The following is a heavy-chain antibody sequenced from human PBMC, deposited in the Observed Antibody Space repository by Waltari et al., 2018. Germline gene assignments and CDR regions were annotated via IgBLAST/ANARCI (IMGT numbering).Heavy chain of an antibody. CDR3: ARQFSSGWYPYYFDY. Sequence: QVQLQQWGAGLLKPSETLSLTCAVYGGSFSGYYWSWIRQPPGKGLEWIGEINHSGSTNYNPSLKSRVTISVDTSKNQFSLKLSSVTAADTAVYYCARQFSSGWYPYYFDYWGQGTLVTVSS. CDR2: INHSGST. CDR1: GGSFSGYY. D-gene: IGHD6-19*01. J-gene: IGHJ4*02. V-gene: IGHV4-34*01.